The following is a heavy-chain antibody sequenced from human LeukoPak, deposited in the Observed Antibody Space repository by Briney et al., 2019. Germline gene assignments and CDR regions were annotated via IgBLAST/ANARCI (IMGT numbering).Heavy chain of an antibody. CDR2: INVGNGNT. V-gene: IGHV1-3*01. Sequence: ASVKVSCKASGYTFTSYAMHWVRQAPGQRLEWMGWINVGNGNTKYSQKFQGRVTITRDTSASTAYMELSSLRSEDTAVYYCARARFIAVAGYYFDYWGQGTLVTVSS. CDR1: GYTFTSYA. CDR3: ARARFIAVAGYYFDY. D-gene: IGHD6-19*01. J-gene: IGHJ4*02.